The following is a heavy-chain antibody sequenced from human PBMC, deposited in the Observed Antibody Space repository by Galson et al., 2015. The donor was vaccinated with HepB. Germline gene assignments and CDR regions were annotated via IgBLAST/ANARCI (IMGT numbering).Heavy chain of an antibody. J-gene: IGHJ3*02. CDR2: ISYDGSNK. CDR1: GFTFSSYA. V-gene: IGHV3-30*04. Sequence: SLRLYCAAHGFTFSSYAMHWVRQAPGKGLEWVAVISYDGSNKYYADSVKGRFTISRDNSKNTLYLQMSSLKASDTAMYYCARRGYGSGGPSAFDIWGQGTMVTVSS. CDR3: ARRGYGSGGPSAFDI. D-gene: IGHD3-10*01.